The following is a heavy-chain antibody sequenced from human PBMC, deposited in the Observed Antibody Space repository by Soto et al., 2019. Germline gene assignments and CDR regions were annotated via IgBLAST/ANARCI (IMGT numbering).Heavy chain of an antibody. CDR3: ARDPYSRSVKDWFDP. D-gene: IGHD6-6*01. CDR2: IIPIFGTA. J-gene: IGHJ5*02. V-gene: IGHV1-69*13. Sequence: SVKVSCKASGGTVSSYAISWVRQAPGQGPEWMGGIIPIFGTANYAQKFQGRVTITADESTSTAYMELSSLRSEDTAVYYCARDPYSRSVKDWFDPWGQGTLVTVSS. CDR1: GGTVSSYA.